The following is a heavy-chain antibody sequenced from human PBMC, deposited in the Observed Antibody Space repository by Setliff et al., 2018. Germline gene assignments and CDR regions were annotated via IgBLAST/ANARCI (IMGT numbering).Heavy chain of an antibody. CDR2: IYHSGST. CDR1: GYSISSGYY. V-gene: IGHV4-38-2*01. J-gene: IGHJ5*02. CDR3: ARSKSSSGWLNWFDP. Sequence: PSETLSLTCAVSGYSISSGYYWGWTRQPPGKGLEWIGSIYHSGSTYYNPSLKSRVTISVDTSKNQFSLKLSSVTAADTAVYYCARSKSSSGWLNWFDPWGQGTLVTVSS. D-gene: IGHD6-19*01.